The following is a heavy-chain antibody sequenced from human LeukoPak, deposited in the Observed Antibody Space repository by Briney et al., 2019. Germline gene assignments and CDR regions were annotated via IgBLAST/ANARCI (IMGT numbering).Heavy chain of an antibody. CDR3: AKRPDCSTTNCFRFEY. Sequence: PGGSLRLSCAASGFTFSTYAMSWVRQAPGQGLEWVSSISGDGGSTYYAESVKGRFTISRDNSKNTLYLQVNSLRAEGTAVYYCAKRPDCSTTNCFRFEYWGQGTLVTVSS. V-gene: IGHV3-23*01. CDR2: ISGDGGST. J-gene: IGHJ4*02. D-gene: IGHD2-2*01. CDR1: GFTFSTYA.